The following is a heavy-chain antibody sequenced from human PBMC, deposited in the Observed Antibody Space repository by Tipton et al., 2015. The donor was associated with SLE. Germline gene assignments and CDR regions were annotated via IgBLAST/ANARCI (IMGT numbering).Heavy chain of an antibody. V-gene: IGHV3-64*01. CDR3: ARDDDVDPPTGRGAFDI. CDR1: GFTFSSYA. J-gene: IGHJ3*02. Sequence: GSLRLSCAASGFTFSSYAMHWVRQAPGKGLEYVSAISSNGGSKYYANSVKGRFTISRDNSKKTLYLQMGSLRAEDMAVYYCARDDDVDPPTGRGAFDIWGQGTMVTVSS. CDR2: ISSNGGSK. D-gene: IGHD4-17*01.